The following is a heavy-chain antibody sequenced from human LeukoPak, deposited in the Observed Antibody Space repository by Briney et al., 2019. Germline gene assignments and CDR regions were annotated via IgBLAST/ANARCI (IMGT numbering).Heavy chain of an antibody. D-gene: IGHD3-22*01. CDR1: GFTFNSYA. V-gene: IGHV3-23*01. CDR2: ISGSGGST. Sequence: GGSLRLSCAASGFTFNSYAMSWVRQAPGKRLEWVSAISGSGGSTYYADSVKGRFTISRDNSKNTLYLQMNSLRAEDTAVYYCAKYDSSGFHAPFGYWGQGTLVTVSS. CDR3: AKYDSSGFHAPFGY. J-gene: IGHJ4*02.